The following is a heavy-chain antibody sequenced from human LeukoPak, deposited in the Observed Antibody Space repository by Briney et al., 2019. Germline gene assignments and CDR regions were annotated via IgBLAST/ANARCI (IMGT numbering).Heavy chain of an antibody. CDR1: GFTFSSYE. CDR2: ISSSGSTI. J-gene: IGHJ6*03. Sequence: GGSLRLSCAASGFTFSSYEMDWVRQAPGKGLEWVSYISSSGSTIYYADSVKGRFTISRDNAKNSLYLQMNSLRAEDTAVYYCAREWGLLGPYYYYMDVWGKGTTVTISS. D-gene: IGHD1-26*01. CDR3: AREWGLLGPYYYYMDV. V-gene: IGHV3-48*03.